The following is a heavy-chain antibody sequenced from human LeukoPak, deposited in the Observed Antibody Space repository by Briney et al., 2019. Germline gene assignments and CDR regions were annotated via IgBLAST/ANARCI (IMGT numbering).Heavy chain of an antibody. CDR2: IIPKNGDT. V-gene: IGHV1-2*02. J-gene: IGHJ3*02. D-gene: IGHD3-10*01. Sequence: ASVKVSCNASGYTFSVYYIHWLRHAPGQGLEWMGWIIPKNGDTNYAQKFRDRVTMTRDTSISTAYMEINSLTSDDTAVYYCARGVLLQGRGAFDIWGQGAMVTVSS. CDR1: GYTFSVYY. CDR3: ARGVLLQGRGAFDI.